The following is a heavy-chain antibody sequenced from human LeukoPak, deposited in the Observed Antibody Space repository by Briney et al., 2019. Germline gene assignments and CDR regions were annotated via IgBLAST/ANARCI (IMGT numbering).Heavy chain of an antibody. CDR1: GGSISSYY. V-gene: IGHV4-59*12. CDR3: ARVTFWSGYYTHFDY. CDR2: IYYSGST. D-gene: IGHD3-3*01. J-gene: IGHJ4*02. Sequence: SSETLSLTCTVSGGSISSYYWSWIRQPPGKGLEWVGYIYYSGSTNYNPSLKSRVTISVDTSKNQFSLKLSSVTAADTAVYYCARVTFWSGYYTHFDYWGQGTLVTVSS.